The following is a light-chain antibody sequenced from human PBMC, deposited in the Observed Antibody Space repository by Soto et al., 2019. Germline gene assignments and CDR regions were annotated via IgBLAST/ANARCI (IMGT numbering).Light chain of an antibody. CDR2: DVC. CDR3: QQYNNWPST. V-gene: IGKV3D-15*01. Sequence: IVLTQSPAILSMSPGERATLSCRASQSVXSYLGWSHLKPGQAPRLIXDDVCNRATGSPARLSGSGSGTDFALTISSLQSEDFAVYYCQQYNNWPSTFGQGTRLEIK. CDR1: QSVXSY. J-gene: IGKJ5*01.